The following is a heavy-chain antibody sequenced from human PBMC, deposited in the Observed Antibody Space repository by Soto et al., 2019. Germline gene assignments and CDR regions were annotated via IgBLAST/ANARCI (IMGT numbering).Heavy chain of an antibody. CDR2: ISYDASQK. CDR1: GFTFSSHA. J-gene: IGHJ5*02. Sequence: QVQLVESGGGVVQPGRSLRLSCAASGFTFSSHAIHWVRQSPGKGLEWVAVISYDASQKYYADSVKGRLTSSRDNSKNPVYLQLTSLGAEDMAIYYWAIEGGIDGGSAYPWCQGTLVTVSS. D-gene: IGHD2-15*01. V-gene: IGHV3-30*04. CDR3: AIEGGIDGGSAYP.